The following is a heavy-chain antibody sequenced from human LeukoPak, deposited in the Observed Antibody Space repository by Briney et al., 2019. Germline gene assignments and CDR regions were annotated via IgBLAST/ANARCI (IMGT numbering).Heavy chain of an antibody. CDR1: GFTFSSYS. D-gene: IGHD3-22*01. CDR2: ISSSSSYI. V-gene: IGHV3-21*01. CDR3: ARGKGGSGYYYYFDY. J-gene: IGHJ4*02. Sequence: GGSLRLSCAASGFTFSSYSMNWVRQAPGKGLEWVSSISSSSSYIYYADSVKGRLTISRDNAKNSLYLQMNSLRAEDTTVYYCARGKGGSGYYYYFDYWGQGTLVTVSS.